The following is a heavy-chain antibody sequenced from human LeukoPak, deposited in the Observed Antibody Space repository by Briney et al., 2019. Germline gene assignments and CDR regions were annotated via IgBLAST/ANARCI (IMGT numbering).Heavy chain of an antibody. V-gene: IGHV4-34*01. Sequence: SETLSLTCAVYGGSFSGYYRSWIRQPPGKGLEWIGEINHSGSTNYNPFLKSRVTISVDTSKNQFSLKLSSVTAADTAVYYCASPAAKSSYSSSWYESPGYFDYWGQGTLDTVSS. CDR1: GGSFSGYY. D-gene: IGHD6-13*01. CDR2: INHSGST. J-gene: IGHJ4*02. CDR3: ASPAAKSSYSSSWYESPGYFDY.